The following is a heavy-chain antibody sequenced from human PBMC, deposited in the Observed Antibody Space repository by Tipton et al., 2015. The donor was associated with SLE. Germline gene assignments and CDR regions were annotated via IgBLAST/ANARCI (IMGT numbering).Heavy chain of an antibody. D-gene: IGHD5-12*01. CDR2: IKSDGSRP. CDR1: GFTFRRHW. V-gene: IGHV3-74*01. CDR3: ARVDYPREMSSFDY. J-gene: IGHJ4*02. Sequence: SLRLSCAASGFTFRRHWMHWARQAPGKGLVWVSRIKSDGSRPTYADSVKGRFAISRDNAMNTLYLQMNSLRDEDTAVYYCARVDYPREMSSFDYWGQGSLVIVSS.